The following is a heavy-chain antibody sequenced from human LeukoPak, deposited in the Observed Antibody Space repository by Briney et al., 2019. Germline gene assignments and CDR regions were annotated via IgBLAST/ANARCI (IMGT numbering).Heavy chain of an antibody. V-gene: IGHV3-30*04. CDR2: MSYDGSNT. J-gene: IGHJ4*02. D-gene: IGHD5-18*01. CDR1: GFTFSSYA. CDR3: AKDPSYGS. Sequence: GGSLRLSCAASGFTFSSYAMHWVRQAPGKGLEWVAVMSYDGSNTYYADSVKGRFTISRDNSKKTLYLQMNSLRAEDTAVYYCAKDPSYGSRGQGTLVTVSS.